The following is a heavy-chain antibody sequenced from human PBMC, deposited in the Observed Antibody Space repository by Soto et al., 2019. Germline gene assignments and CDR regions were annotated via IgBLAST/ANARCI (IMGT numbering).Heavy chain of an antibody. J-gene: IGHJ6*02. V-gene: IGHV4-31*03. Sequence: KTSETLSLTCTVSGGSISSGGYYWSWIRQHPGKGLEWIGYIYYSGSTYYNPSLKSRVTISVDTSKNQFSLKLSSETAADTAVYYCARGRGAMVKRGYYYGMDVWGQGTTVTVSS. CDR2: IYYSGST. CDR3: ARGRGAMVKRGYYYGMDV. CDR1: GGSISSGGYY. D-gene: IGHD5-18*01.